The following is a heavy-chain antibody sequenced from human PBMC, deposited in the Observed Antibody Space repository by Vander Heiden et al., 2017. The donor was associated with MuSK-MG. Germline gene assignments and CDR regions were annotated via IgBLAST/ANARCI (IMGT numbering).Heavy chain of an antibody. CDR1: GGTFSSYA. J-gene: IGHJ5*02. D-gene: IGHD3-10*01. V-gene: IGHV1-69*06. CDR2: IIPIFGTA. CDR3: ARFLGSGSSLYNWFDP. Sequence: QVQLVQSGAEVKKPGSSVKVSCKASGGTFSSYAISWVRQAPGQGLEWMGGIIPIFGTANYAQKFQGRVTITADKSTSTAYMELSSMRSEETAVYYCARFLGSGSSLYNWFDPWVQGTLVTVYS.